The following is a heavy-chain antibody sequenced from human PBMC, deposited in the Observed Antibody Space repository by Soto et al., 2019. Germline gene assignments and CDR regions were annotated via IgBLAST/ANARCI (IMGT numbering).Heavy chain of an antibody. CDR3: ARDTVALIYYFEY. J-gene: IGHJ4*02. CDR2: IIPTGGGT. Sequence: ASVKVSCKASGYIFTNYYMHWVRQAPGQGLEWMGLIIPTGGGTTYAQKFQGRVTMTRDTSASTVYMELSSLRSEDTAVYYCARDTVALIYYFEYWGQGTLVTVSS. V-gene: IGHV1-46*01. D-gene: IGHD6-19*01. CDR1: GYIFTNYY.